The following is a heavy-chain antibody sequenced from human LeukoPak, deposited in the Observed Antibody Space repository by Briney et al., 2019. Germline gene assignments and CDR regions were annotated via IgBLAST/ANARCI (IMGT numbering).Heavy chain of an antibody. D-gene: IGHD6-19*01. CDR1: GGSISSSTDY. V-gene: IGHV4-61*02. Sequence: SETLSLTCTVSGGSISSSTDYWSWIRQPAGKGLEWIGRIYTSGSTNYNPSLKSRVTMSVDTSKNQFSLKLSSVTAADTAVYYCARGVAGSWLGAFDIWGQGTMVTVS. CDR3: ARGVAGSWLGAFDI. J-gene: IGHJ3*02. CDR2: IYTSGST.